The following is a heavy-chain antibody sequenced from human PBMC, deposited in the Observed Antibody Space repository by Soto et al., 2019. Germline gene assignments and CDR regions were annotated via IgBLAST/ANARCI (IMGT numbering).Heavy chain of an antibody. Sequence: EVQLVESGGGLVQPGGSLKLSCAASGFTFSGSAMHWVRQASGKGLEWVGRIRSKANSYATAYAASVKGRFTISRDDSKNTAYLQMNSLKTEDTAVYYCTRRELIYYYDRSGWVDYWGQGTLVTVSS. CDR1: GFTFSGSA. J-gene: IGHJ4*02. CDR3: TRRELIYYYDRSGWVDY. CDR2: IRSKANSYAT. D-gene: IGHD3-22*01. V-gene: IGHV3-73*02.